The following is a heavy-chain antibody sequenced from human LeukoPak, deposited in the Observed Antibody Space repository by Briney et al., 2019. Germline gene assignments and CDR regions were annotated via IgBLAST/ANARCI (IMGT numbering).Heavy chain of an antibody. V-gene: IGHV3-48*02. D-gene: IGHD3-9*01. Sequence: GGSLRLSCATSGFSFTDYPMNWVRRAPGKGLEWISNIRTTAEGAKYAYYADSVEGRVTISRDDGKNTLYLHMNSLRDDDTAVYYCATDQRYAFDYWGQGILVTVSS. CDR1: GFSFTDYP. J-gene: IGHJ4*02. CDR2: IRTTAEGAKYA. CDR3: ATDQRYAFDY.